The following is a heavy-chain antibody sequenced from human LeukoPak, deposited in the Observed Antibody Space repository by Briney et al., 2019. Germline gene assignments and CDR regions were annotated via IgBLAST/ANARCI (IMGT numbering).Heavy chain of an antibody. CDR3: TRAWLGLTGDGYTADNWFDP. D-gene: IGHD5-24*01. J-gene: IGHJ5*02. CDR2: INPNNGAT. V-gene: IGHV1-2*06. Sequence: ASVKVSCKASGYTFTGYYMHWVRQAPGQGLEWMGRINPNNGATNYAQKLQGRVTITGDTSISTAYMELSSLRSDDTAVYYCTRAWLGLTGDGYTADNWFDPWGQGTLVTVSS. CDR1: GYTFTGYY.